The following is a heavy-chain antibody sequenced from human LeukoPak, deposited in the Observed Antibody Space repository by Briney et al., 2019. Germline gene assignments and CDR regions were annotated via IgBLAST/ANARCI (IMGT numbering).Heavy chain of an antibody. J-gene: IGHJ4*02. Sequence: ASVKVSCKASGGTFSSYAISWVRQAPGQGLEWMGGIIPIFGTANYAQKFQGRVTITTDESTSTAYMELSSLRSEDTAVYYCAAMARGVDFDYWGQGTLVTVSS. V-gene: IGHV1-69*05. CDR1: GGTFSSYA. CDR2: IIPIFGTA. D-gene: IGHD3-10*01. CDR3: AAMARGVDFDY.